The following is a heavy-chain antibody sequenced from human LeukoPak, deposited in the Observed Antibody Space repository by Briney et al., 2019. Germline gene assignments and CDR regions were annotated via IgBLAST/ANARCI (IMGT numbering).Heavy chain of an antibody. Sequence: GGSLRLSCAASGFTFSSYGMSWVRQAPGKGLEWVSAISGSGGSTYYADSVKGRFTISRDNAKNTLYLQMNSLRAEDTAVYYCAGCGGDCSTSDYWGQGTLVTVSS. D-gene: IGHD2-21*02. CDR2: ISGSGGST. J-gene: IGHJ4*02. CDR3: AGCGGDCSTSDY. V-gene: IGHV3-23*01. CDR1: GFTFSSYG.